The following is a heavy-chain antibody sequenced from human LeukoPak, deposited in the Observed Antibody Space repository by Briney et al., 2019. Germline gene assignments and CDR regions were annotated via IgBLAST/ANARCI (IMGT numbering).Heavy chain of an antibody. J-gene: IGHJ6*02. CDR2: IYYSGST. CDR1: GGSISGYY. V-gene: IGHV4-59*01. CDR3: ARSNCGGDCYPYYYYGMDV. Sequence: NSSETLSLTCTVSGGSISGYYWSWIRRPPGKGLEWIGYIYYSGSTNYNPSLESRVTISADTSKNQFSLKLSSVTAADTAVYYCARSNCGGDCYPYYYYGMDVWGQGTTVTVSS. D-gene: IGHD2-21*02.